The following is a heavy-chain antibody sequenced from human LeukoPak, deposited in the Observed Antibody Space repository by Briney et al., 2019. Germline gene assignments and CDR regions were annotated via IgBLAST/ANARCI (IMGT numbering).Heavy chain of an antibody. Sequence: GESLKISCKGSGYRFTSYWIAWVRQMLGKGLEWMGVIYAGDSDTRYSPSFQGQVTISVDKSISTAYLQWSSLKASDTAMYYCARCSGGSCYWFDPWGQGTLVTVSS. CDR3: ARCSGGSCYWFDP. D-gene: IGHD2-15*01. CDR1: GYRFTSYW. V-gene: IGHV5-51*01. J-gene: IGHJ5*02. CDR2: IYAGDSDT.